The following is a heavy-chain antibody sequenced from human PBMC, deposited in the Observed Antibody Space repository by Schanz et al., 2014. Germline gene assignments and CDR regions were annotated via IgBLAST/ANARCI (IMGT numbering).Heavy chain of an antibody. CDR2: FDAHDGRA. V-gene: IGHV3-23*04. D-gene: IGHD2-15*01. J-gene: IGHJ5*01. CDR1: GFSFGNYG. Sequence: EVQLVESGGGLVQPGGSLRLSCEASGFSFGNYGMSWVRQAPGKGLEWVSGFDAHDGRAYYADSAKGRFTISRDNSKSTLYVEMNSLRAEDTAVYYCAKTPREYCNYDNCPNWFDSWGQGTLVTASS. CDR3: AKTPREYCNYDNCPNWFDS.